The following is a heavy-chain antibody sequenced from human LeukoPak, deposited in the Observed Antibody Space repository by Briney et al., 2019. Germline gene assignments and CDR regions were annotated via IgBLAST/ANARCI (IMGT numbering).Heavy chain of an antibody. CDR2: IRGSGVST. CDR3: AKRQGSSASCYDY. J-gene: IGHJ4*02. CDR1: GFNFISYS. D-gene: IGHD2-2*01. Sequence: GGSLRLSCAASGFNFISYSTSSVRQAPGKGLEWVSVIRGSGVSTYYADSVKGRFTISRDNSKNTLYLQMNNLRAEDTAIYYCAKRQGSSASCYDYWGQGTLVTVSS. V-gene: IGHV3-23*01.